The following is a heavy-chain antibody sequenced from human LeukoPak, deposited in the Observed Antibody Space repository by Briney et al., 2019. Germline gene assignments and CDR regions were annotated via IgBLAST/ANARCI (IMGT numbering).Heavy chain of an antibody. V-gene: IGHV3-30-3*01. J-gene: IGHJ4*02. Sequence: PGGSLRLPCAASGFTFSSYAMHWVRQAPGKGLEWVAVISYDGSNKYYADSVKGRFTISRDNSKNTLYLQMNSLRAEDTAVYYCARGIYDYVWGSYRALDYWGQGTLVTVSS. CDR2: ISYDGSNK. CDR1: GFTFSSYA. CDR3: ARGIYDYVWGSYRALDY. D-gene: IGHD3-16*02.